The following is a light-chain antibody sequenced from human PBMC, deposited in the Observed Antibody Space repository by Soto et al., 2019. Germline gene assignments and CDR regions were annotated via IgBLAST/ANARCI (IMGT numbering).Light chain of an antibody. V-gene: IGLV7-46*01. Sequence: QTVVTQAPSLTVSPGGSVTLTCSSSTGAVTSGHYPYWYQQKPGQAPRTLIYDTSNKHSWTPARFSGSLLGCKAALTLSGAQPDDDADYYCWPSYRSAAVVFGGGTKLTVL. CDR1: TGAVTSGHY. CDR2: DTS. CDR3: WPSYRSAAVV. J-gene: IGLJ2*01.